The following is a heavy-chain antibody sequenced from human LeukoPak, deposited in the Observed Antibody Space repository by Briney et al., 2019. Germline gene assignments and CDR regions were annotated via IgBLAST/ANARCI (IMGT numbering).Heavy chain of an antibody. CDR1: GYTFTIYG. V-gene: IGHV1-18*01. CDR3: ARESSGTPLVCFGGWESASDI. Sequence: ASVTVSFKASGYTFTIYGISWVRPAPGQRMEWMGWISAYNGDTNYAQKLQGRVTMTTDTSTSTAYMELRSLRSDDTAVYYWARESSGTPLVCFGGWESASDIWGQGTMVTVSS. J-gene: IGHJ3*02. D-gene: IGHD3-10*01. CDR2: ISAYNGDT.